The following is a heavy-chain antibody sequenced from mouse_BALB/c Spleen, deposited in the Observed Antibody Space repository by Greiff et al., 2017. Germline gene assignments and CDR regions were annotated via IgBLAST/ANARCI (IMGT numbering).Heavy chain of an antibody. CDR1: GFTFSSYA. V-gene: IGHV5-9-3*01. J-gene: IGHJ2*01. Sequence: EGKLMESGGGLVKPGGSLKLSCAASGFTFSSYAMSWVRQTPEKRLEWVATISSGGSYTYYPDSVKGRFTISRDNAKNTLYLQMSSLRSEDTAMYYCARQTTADYWGQGTTLTVSS. CDR2: ISSGGSYT. CDR3: ARQTTADY. D-gene: IGHD1-2*01.